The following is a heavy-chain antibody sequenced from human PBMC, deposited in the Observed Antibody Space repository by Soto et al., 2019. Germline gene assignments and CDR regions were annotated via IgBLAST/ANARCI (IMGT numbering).Heavy chain of an antibody. CDR1: GFTFSSYS. D-gene: IGHD2-2*01. CDR3: AREGSYCSSTSCHNWFDP. V-gene: IGHV3-21*01. J-gene: IGHJ5*02. CDR2: ISSSSSYI. Sequence: EVQLVESGGGLVKPGGSLRLSCAASGFTFSSYSMNWVRQAPGKGLEWVSSISSSSSYIYYADSVKGRFTISRDNAKNSLYLQMNSLRAEDTAVYYCAREGSYCSSTSCHNWFDPWGQGTLVTVSS.